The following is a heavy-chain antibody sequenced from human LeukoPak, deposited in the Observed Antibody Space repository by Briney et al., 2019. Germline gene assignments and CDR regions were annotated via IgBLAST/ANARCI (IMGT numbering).Heavy chain of an antibody. CDR2: IWYDGSNK. J-gene: IGHJ6*02. CDR1: GFTFSSYG. D-gene: IGHD3-9*01. Sequence: WRYLRLSCAASGFTFSSYGMDWVSQAPGKGLEWGAVIWYDGSNKYYADSGRGRITISRANSKNPLYLQMNSLRAEDTAVYYCARGNYDILTGHPYGMDVWGQGTTVTVSS. V-gene: IGHV3-33*01. CDR3: ARGNYDILTGHPYGMDV.